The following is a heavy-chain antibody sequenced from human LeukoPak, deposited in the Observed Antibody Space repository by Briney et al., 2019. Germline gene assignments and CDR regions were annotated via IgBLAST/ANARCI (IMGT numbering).Heavy chain of an antibody. CDR3: ATQAAGSDWFDP. D-gene: IGHD6-13*01. Sequence: ASVKVSCKVSGYTLTELSMHWVRQAPGKGLEWMGGFDPEDGETIYAQKFQGRVTMTEDTSTDTAYMELSSLRSEDTAVYYCATQAAGSDWFDPWGQGTLVTVSS. CDR2: FDPEDGET. CDR1: GYTLTELS. J-gene: IGHJ5*02. V-gene: IGHV1-24*01.